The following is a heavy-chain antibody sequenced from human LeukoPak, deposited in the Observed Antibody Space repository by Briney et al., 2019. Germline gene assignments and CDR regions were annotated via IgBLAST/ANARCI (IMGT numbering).Heavy chain of an antibody. CDR2: TYDSGST. CDR3: ARHYGP. D-gene: IGHD3-10*01. J-gene: IGHJ5*02. Sequence: SSYAMSWVRQPPGKGLEWIGSTYDSGSTYYNPSLKSRVTISVDTSKNQFSLKLNSVTAADTAVYYCARHYGPWGQGTLVTVSS. CDR1: SSYA. V-gene: IGHV4-39*01.